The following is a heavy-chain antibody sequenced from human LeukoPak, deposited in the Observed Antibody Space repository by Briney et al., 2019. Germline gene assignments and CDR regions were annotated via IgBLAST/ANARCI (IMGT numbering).Heavy chain of an antibody. J-gene: IGHJ4*02. D-gene: IGHD6-19*01. CDR1: GGSISNTNW. Sequence: SETLSPTCGVSGGSISNTNWWSWVRQPPGQGLEWIGEISLSGLTNYNPSLKSRVTMSVDTSKNQFSLKLSSVTAADTAVYYCASSSRGWADYWGQGTLVTVSS. CDR3: ASSSRGWADY. V-gene: IGHV4-4*02. CDR2: ISLSGLT.